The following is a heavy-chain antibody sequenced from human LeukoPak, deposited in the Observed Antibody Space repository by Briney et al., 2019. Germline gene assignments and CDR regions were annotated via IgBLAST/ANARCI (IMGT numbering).Heavy chain of an antibody. Sequence: SGTLSLTCAVSGGSLSSSNWWSWVRQPPGKGLEWIGEIYHSGSTNYNPSLKSRVTISVDKSKNQFSLKLSSVTAADTAVYYCARDPSGSYYHAFDIWGQGAMVTVSS. CDR3: ARDPSGSYYHAFDI. CDR1: GGSLSSSNW. D-gene: IGHD1-26*01. CDR2: IYHSGST. J-gene: IGHJ3*02. V-gene: IGHV4-4*02.